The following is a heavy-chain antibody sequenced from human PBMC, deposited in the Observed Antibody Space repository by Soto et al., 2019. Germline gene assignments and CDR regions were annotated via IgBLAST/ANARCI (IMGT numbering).Heavy chain of an antibody. Sequence: QLQLQESGPGLVKPSETLSLTCTVSGGSISSSSYYWGWIRQPPGKGLEWIGSIYYSGSTYYNPSLKSRVTISVDTSKNQFSLKLSSVTAADTAVYYCARQGTGGHIVVVTATNPFDYWGQGTLVTVSS. D-gene: IGHD2-21*02. V-gene: IGHV4-39*01. CDR3: ARQGTGGHIVVVTATNPFDY. J-gene: IGHJ4*02. CDR1: GGSISSSSYY. CDR2: IYYSGST.